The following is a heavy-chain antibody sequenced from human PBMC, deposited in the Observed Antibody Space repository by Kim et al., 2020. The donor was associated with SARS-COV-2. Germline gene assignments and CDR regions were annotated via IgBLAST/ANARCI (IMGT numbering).Heavy chain of an antibody. V-gene: IGHV4-34*01. J-gene: IGHJ5*02. CDR2: INHSGST. CDR3: ARFTLVAAPFDP. CDR1: GGSFSGYY. Sequence: SETLSLTCAVYGGSFSGYYWSWIRQPPGKGLEWIGEINHSGSTNYNPSLKSRVTISVDTSKNQFSLKLSSVTAADTAVYYCARFTLVAAPFDPWVQGTLVAVSS. D-gene: IGHD6-13*01.